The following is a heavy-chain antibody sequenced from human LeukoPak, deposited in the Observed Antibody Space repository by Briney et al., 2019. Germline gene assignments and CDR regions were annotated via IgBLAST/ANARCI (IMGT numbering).Heavy chain of an antibody. CDR3: ARDAVEMATISGDYFDY. V-gene: IGHV3-21*06. CDR2: IGSSISYI. D-gene: IGHD5-24*01. J-gene: IGHJ4*02. CDR1: GFTFSSYS. Sequence: GGSLRLSCAASGFTFSSYSMKWVRQAPGKGLEWVSFIGSSISYISYADSVKGRFTISRDNAKNSLYLQMNSLRAEDTAVYYCARDAVEMATISGDYFDYWGQGTLVTVSS.